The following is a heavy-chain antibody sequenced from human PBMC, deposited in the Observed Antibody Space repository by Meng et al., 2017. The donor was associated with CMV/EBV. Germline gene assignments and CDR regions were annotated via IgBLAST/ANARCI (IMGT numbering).Heavy chain of an antibody. V-gene: IGHV1-18*01. CDR3: ARDRCNTISCYSDY. CDR2: ISGDYGNT. Sequence: ASVKVSCKTSGYTFTSYGINWVRQAPGQGLEWMGWISGDYGNTNYAQKLQGRLTMTTDTSTSTAYMELRSLRSGDTAVYYCARDRCNTISCYSDYWGQGTLVTVSS. D-gene: IGHD2/OR15-2a*01. CDR1: GYTFTSYG. J-gene: IGHJ4*02.